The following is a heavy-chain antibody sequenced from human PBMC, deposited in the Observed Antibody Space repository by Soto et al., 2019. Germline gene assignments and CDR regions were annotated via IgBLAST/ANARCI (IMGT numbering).Heavy chain of an antibody. CDR2: IYPGDSDT. CDR3: ARETDSTGYPVDGIDV. V-gene: IGHV5-51*01. CDR1: GYSFTSYW. D-gene: IGHD3-22*01. J-gene: IGHJ6*02. Sequence: GESLKSSCKGSGYSFTSYWIGWVRQMPGKGLEWMGIIYPGDSDTRYSPSFQGQVTISADKSISTAYLQWSSLKASDTAMYYCARETDSTGYPVDGIDVWGQGTTVTVSS.